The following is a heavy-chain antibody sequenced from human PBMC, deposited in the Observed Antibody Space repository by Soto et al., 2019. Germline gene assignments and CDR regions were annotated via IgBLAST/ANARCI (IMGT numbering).Heavy chain of an antibody. CDR2: VIPIFGTA. CDR1: GGTFSSYA. J-gene: IGHJ4*02. V-gene: IGHV1-69*13. Sequence: SVKVSCKASGGTFSSYAISWVRQAPGQGLEWMGGVIPIFGTANYAQKFQGRVTITADESTSTAYMELSSLRSEDTAVYYCASERVLRYFDWHFDYWGQGTLVTVSS. CDR3: ASERVLRYFDWHFDY. D-gene: IGHD3-9*01.